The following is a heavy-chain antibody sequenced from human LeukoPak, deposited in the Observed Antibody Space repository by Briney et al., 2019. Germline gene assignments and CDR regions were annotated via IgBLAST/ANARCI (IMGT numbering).Heavy chain of an antibody. CDR2: IKQDGSEK. CDR1: GFTFSNYW. J-gene: IGHJ4*02. V-gene: IGHV3-7*04. CDR3: AREGSFYRY. Sequence: GSLRHSCAASGFTFSNYWMSWVRQAPGKGLEWVANIKQDGSEKYYVDSVKGRFTISRDNAKNSLSLQMNSLRAEDTAVYYCAREGSFYRYWGQGTLVTVSS. D-gene: IGHD3-3*01.